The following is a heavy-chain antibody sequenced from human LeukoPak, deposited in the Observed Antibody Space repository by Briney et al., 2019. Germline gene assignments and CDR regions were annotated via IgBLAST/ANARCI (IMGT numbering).Heavy chain of an antibody. CDR1: GGSISSSSYY. Sequence: SETLSLTCTVSGGSISSSSYYWGWIRQPPGKGLEWIGSIYYSGITYYNPSLKSRVTISVDTSKNQFSLKLSSVTAADTAVYYCARFLVGATSAPADDYWGQGTLVTVSS. CDR2: IYYSGIT. CDR3: ARFLVGATSAPADDY. J-gene: IGHJ4*02. D-gene: IGHD1-26*01. V-gene: IGHV4-39*01.